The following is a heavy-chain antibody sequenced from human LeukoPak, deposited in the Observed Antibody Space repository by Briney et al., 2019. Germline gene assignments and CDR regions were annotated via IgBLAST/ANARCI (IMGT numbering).Heavy chain of an antibody. CDR2: INHSGST. D-gene: IGHD2-2*02. Sequence: ETLSLTCAVYGGSFSGYYWSWIRQPPGKGLEWIGVINHSGSTNYNPSLKSRVTISVDTSKNQFSLKLSSVTAADTAVYYCARVEGSVVVPAAIRRGYYFDYWGQGTLVTVSS. CDR1: GGSFSGYY. V-gene: IGHV4-34*01. J-gene: IGHJ4*02. CDR3: ARVEGSVVVPAAIRRGYYFDY.